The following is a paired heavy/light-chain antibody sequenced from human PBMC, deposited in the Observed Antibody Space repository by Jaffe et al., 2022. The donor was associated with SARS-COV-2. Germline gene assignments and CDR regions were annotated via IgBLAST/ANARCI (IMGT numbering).Heavy chain of an antibody. J-gene: IGHJ6*02. Sequence: EVQLLESGGGLVQPGGSLRLSCTASGFTFSTFAMSWVRQAPGKGLDWVSTISGSGGTTYYADSVQGRFTIFRDNSRNTLFLQMDSLRPDDTAAYYCARYCSGISCDPRYGMDVWGQGTSVIVSS. D-gene: IGHD2-15*01. CDR2: ISGSGGTT. V-gene: IGHV3-23*01. CDR1: GFTFSTFA. CDR3: ARYCSGISCDPRYGMDV.
Light chain of an antibody. CDR3: QHFGTSPALT. V-gene: IGKV3-20*01. J-gene: IGKJ4*01. Sequence: DIVLTQSPGTLSLSPGERASLSCRANQIVYNTYLAWYQQKPGQAPRLVIYGASKRATGIPPRFSGSGSGTDFTLTISRLEPEDFAVYYCQHFGTSPALTFGGGTKVEIK. CDR1: QIVYNTY. CDR2: GAS.